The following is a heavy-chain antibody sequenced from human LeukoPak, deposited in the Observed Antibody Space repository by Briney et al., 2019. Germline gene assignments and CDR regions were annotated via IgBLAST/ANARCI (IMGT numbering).Heavy chain of an antibody. J-gene: IGHJ4*02. CDR3: ARAQYDSGWGSYRPYFDY. Sequence: ASVKVSCKASGDTLTSYGISWVRQAPGQGLEWMGSIIPYTGNAKYAERFQDRGIMTTDASTRTAYMELRSLRSDDTAVFYCARAQYDSGWGSYRPYFDYWGQGTLVTVSS. D-gene: IGHD3-16*02. V-gene: IGHV1-18*04. CDR2: IIPYTGNA. CDR1: GDTLTSYG.